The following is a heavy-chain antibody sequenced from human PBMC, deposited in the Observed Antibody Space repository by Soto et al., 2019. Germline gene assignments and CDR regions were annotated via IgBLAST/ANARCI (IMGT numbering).Heavy chain of an antibody. J-gene: IGHJ4*02. CDR3: AKDLGITFGGVIVPADY. V-gene: IGHV3-23*01. Sequence: EVQLLESGGGLVQPGGSLRLSCAASGFTFSSYAMSWVRQAPGKGLEWVSAISGSGGSTYYADSVKCRFTISRDNSKNSLYLQMNSLRAEDTAVYYCAKDLGITFGGVIVPADYWGQGTLVTVSS. CDR1: GFTFSSYA. D-gene: IGHD3-16*02. CDR2: ISGSGGST.